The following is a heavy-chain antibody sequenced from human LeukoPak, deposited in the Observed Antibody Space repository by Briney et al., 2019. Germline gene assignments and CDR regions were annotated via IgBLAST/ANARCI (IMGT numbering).Heavy chain of an antibody. J-gene: IGHJ4*02. CDR3: AREGSVNGYPPRLDY. D-gene: IGHD5-24*01. CDR1: GGSLSTYC. CDR2: ICTSGNT. V-gene: IGHV4-4*07. Sequence: SETLSLTCTVSGGSLSTYCWTWVRQSAGKELEWIGRICTSGNTNDNPSLKSRATMSIDTSKKQFSLNLSSVTAADTAIYYCAREGSVNGYPPRLDYWGQGTLVTVSS.